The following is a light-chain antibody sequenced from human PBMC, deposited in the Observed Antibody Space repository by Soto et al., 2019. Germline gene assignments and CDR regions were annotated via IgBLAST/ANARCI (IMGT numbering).Light chain of an antibody. CDR3: NSYTSGSTWV. J-gene: IGLJ3*02. Sequence: QSVLTQPASVSGSPGQSITISCTGTSSDVGGYNYVCWFQQHPGKAPKLMIYDVINRPSGVSNRFSGSKSGNPASLTISGLQAEDEADYYCNSYTSGSTWVFGGGTKLTVL. CDR2: DVI. V-gene: IGLV2-14*01. CDR1: SSDVGGYNY.